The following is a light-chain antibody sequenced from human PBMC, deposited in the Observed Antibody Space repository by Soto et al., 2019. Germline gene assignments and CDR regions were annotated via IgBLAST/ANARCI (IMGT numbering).Light chain of an antibody. J-gene: IGKJ5*01. Sequence: DIQMTQSPSSLSASVGDSVTITCRASQSISSYLNWYQQKPGKAPKLLIYAASSLDTGVPSRFSGSGSGTDFTFTITSLQPEDVAIYFCQQYDNLPITFGQGTRLEIK. CDR1: QSISSY. V-gene: IGKV1-33*01. CDR2: AAS. CDR3: QQYDNLPIT.